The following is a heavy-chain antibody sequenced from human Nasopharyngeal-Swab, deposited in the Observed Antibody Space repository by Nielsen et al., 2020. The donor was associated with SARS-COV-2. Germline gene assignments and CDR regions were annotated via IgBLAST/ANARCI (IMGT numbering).Heavy chain of an antibody. CDR3: ARDDGDVPGITGSGPPGGY. CDR1: GYTFTDYY. D-gene: IGHD6-13*01. V-gene: IGHV1-2*06. J-gene: IGHJ4*02. Sequence: ASVKVSCKASGYTFTDYYMHWVRQAPGRGLEWMGRINPNSGDTNYAQKFQGRVTVTRDTSINTAYMELSSLRSDDTAVYYCARDDGDVPGITGSGPPGGYWGQGTLVTVSS. CDR2: INPNSGDT.